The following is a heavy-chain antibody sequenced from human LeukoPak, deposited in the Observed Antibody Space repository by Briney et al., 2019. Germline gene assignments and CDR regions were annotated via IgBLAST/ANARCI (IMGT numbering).Heavy chain of an antibody. D-gene: IGHD2-2*01. V-gene: IGHV3-30*02. CDR1: GFTFSSYG. J-gene: IGHJ4*02. CDR3: AKDRSPHQLLGASGDC. CDR2: MRYDGSNK. Sequence: PGGSLRLSCAASGFTFSSYGMHWDRQTPGKGLEWVAFMRYDGSNKYYADSVKGRFTISRDNSKNTLYLQMNSLRPEDTAVYYCAKDRSPHQLLGASGDCWGQGTLVTVSS.